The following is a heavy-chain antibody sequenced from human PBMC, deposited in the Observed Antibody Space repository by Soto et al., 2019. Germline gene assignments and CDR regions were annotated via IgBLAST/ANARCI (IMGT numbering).Heavy chain of an antibody. Sequence: QVQLEQSGPEVKRPGTSVKVSCKASGGAFGRYSVSWVRQAPGQGLEWIGGVIPVFNTSNYSLKFQGRVAIFSDLSTNTVFMELRSLRSEDTALYYSARGDEMTAVTIFEYWGQGTLFTVSS. D-gene: IGHD4-17*01. J-gene: IGHJ4*02. CDR2: VIPVFNTS. CDR1: GGAFGRYS. CDR3: ARGDEMTAVTIFEY. V-gene: IGHV1-69*01.